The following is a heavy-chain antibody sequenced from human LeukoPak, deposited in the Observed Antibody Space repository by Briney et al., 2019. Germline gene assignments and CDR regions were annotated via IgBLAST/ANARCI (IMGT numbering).Heavy chain of an antibody. CDR3: VKTMVRGVIPYYGMDV. D-gene: IGHD3-10*01. J-gene: IGHJ6*04. CDR1: GFTFSSYA. Sequence: GGSLRLSCAASGFTFSSYAMSWVRQAPGQGLEWVSAISGSGGSTYYADSVKGRFTISRDNSKNTLYLQMNSLRAEDTAVYYCVKTMVRGVIPYYGMDVWGKGTTVTVSS. V-gene: IGHV3-23*01. CDR2: ISGSGGST.